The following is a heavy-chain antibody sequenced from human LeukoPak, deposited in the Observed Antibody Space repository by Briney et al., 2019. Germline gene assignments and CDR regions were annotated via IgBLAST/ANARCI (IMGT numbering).Heavy chain of an antibody. Sequence: ASVKVSCKASGVTFTNYPMNWVRHAPGQGLEWMGRCISMVGTPNYAQRFQDRVTMTANKSTNNIYLEHMNLKSEDAATYYCVRGRQYFFDDWGQGTLVTVSS. CDR3: VRGRQYFFDD. D-gene: IGHD2/OR15-2a*01. CDR1: GVTFTNYP. CDR2: CISMVGTP. J-gene: IGHJ4*02. V-gene: IGHV1-69*08.